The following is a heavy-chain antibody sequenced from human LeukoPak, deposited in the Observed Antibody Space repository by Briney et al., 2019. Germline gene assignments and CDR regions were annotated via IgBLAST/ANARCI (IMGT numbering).Heavy chain of an antibody. CDR3: AKVGYYDSSGYSSPYYFDY. CDR2: ISGSGGST. D-gene: IGHD3-22*01. J-gene: IGHJ4*02. CDR1: GFTFSSYA. V-gene: IGHV3-23*01. Sequence: GGSLRLSCAASGFTFSSYAMSWVRQAPGKGLEWVSAISGSGGSTYYADSVKDRFTISRDNSKNTLYLQMNSLRAEDTAVYYCAKVGYYDSSGYSSPYYFDYWGQGTLVTVSS.